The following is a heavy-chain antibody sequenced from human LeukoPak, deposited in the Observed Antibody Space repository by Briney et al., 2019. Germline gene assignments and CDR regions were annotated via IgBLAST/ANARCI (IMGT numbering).Heavy chain of an antibody. J-gene: IGHJ4*02. Sequence: AASVTVSCTASGYTLTTLGIAWVRHAPGQGIEWMGWVSDYTNYAQKFQGSVTVTTDTSTSTAYMELRSLRCDVTAVYYGAIESNGAYRSAWYPGYWGQGTLVTVSS. V-gene: IGHV1-18*01. CDR1: GYTLTTLG. CDR2: VSDYT. CDR3: AIESNGAYRSAWYPGY. D-gene: IGHD6-19*01.